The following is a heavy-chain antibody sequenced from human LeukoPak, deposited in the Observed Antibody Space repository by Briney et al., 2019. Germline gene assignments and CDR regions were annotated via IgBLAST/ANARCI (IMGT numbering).Heavy chain of an antibody. J-gene: IGHJ6*02. D-gene: IGHD4-23*01. V-gene: IGHV1-18*01. CDR3: AREELNPPVTVVNWSGYSYGMDV. Sequence: GASVKVSCKASVYTFTSYGISWVRQAPGQGLEGMGWISAYNGNTNYAQRLQGRVTLNRDRSTSTDYIELSSLRSEHRPVYYFAREELNPPVTVVNWSGYSYGMDVWGQGTTVTVSS. CDR2: ISAYNGNT. CDR1: VYTFTSYG.